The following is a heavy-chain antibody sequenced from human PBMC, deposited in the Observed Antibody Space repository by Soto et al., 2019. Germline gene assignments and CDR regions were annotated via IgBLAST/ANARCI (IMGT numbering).Heavy chain of an antibody. CDR2: VVPMFRTP. D-gene: IGHD7-27*01. V-gene: IGHV1-69*01. Sequence: QVQLVQSGAEVKKPGSSVKVSCKVSGGTFRKFAVSWVRQAPGQGLEWMGGVVPMFRTPNYAQKFQGRVTITEDESTSTAYMELRSLRSEDTAVYYCATGATGDFGDFDLWGRGTLVTVSS. CDR3: ATGATGDFGDFDL. CDR1: GGTFRKFA. J-gene: IGHJ2*01.